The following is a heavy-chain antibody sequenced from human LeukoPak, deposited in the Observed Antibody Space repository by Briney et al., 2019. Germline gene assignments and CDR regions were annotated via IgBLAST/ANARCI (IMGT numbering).Heavy chain of an antibody. V-gene: IGHV3-53*01. J-gene: IGHJ5*01. CDR1: GFTVSSNY. CDR2: IYSGGST. Sequence: GGSLRLSCAASGFTVSSNYMSWVRQAPGKGLEWVSVIYSGGSTYYADSVKGRFTISRDNSKNTLYLQMNSLRAEDTAVYYCARETYGDYWFDYWGQGTLVTVSS. CDR3: ARETYGDYWFDY. D-gene: IGHD4-17*01.